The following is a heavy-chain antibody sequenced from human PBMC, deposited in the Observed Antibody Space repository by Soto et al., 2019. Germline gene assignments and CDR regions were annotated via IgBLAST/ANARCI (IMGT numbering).Heavy chain of an antibody. CDR3: AKDKGGRYCSRTSCLYSFDY. D-gene: IGHD2-2*01. CDR1: GFTFSSYA. Sequence: GGSLRLSCTASGFTFSSYAMSWFRQAPGKGLEWVSTISDSGSTYYADSVKGRFTISRDNSKNTLYLEMNSLRAEDTAVYYCAKDKGGRYCSRTSCLYSFDYWGQGTLVTVSS. J-gene: IGHJ4*02. CDR2: ISDSGST. V-gene: IGHV3-23*01.